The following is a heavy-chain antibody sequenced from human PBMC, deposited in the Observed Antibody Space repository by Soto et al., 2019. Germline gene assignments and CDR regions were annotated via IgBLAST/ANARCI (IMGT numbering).Heavy chain of an antibody. CDR1: VFPFSSYS. V-gene: IGHV3-21*01. CDR2: ISSSSSYI. Sequence: PGVSRRLSCAASVFPFSSYSMNWVRQAPGKGLEWVSSISSSSSYIYYADSVKGRFTISRDNAKSSLYLQMNSLRAEDTAVYYCARDHSSGWYYMDVWGKGTTVTVSS. CDR3: ARDHSSGWYYMDV. J-gene: IGHJ6*03. D-gene: IGHD6-19*01.